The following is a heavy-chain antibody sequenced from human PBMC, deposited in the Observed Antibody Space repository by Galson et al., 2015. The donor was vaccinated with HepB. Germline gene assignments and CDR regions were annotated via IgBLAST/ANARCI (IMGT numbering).Heavy chain of an antibody. Sequence: SLRLSCAASGFIVSANYMDWVRQAPGKGLEWVSIVYADGATYYADSVKGRFTISRDNSENTLYLQMNSLRADDTAVYYCASDSGSYLYHWGQGTLVTVSS. V-gene: IGHV3-53*01. CDR1: GFIVSANY. D-gene: IGHD1-26*01. CDR2: VYADGAT. J-gene: IGHJ4*02. CDR3: ASDSGSYLYH.